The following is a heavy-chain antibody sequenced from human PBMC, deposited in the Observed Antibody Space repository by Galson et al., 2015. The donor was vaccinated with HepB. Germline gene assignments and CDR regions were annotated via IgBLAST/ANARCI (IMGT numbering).Heavy chain of an antibody. CDR1: GGSISRYY. Sequence: ETLSLTCTVSGGSISRYYWSWIRQPPGEGLEWIGHIYYSGNTNYNPSLRSRVTMSVDTSKNHFSLRLSSVTSADTALYYCASQANGWYHYFDYWGQGILVTVSS. J-gene: IGHJ4*02. D-gene: IGHD6-19*01. CDR3: ASQANGWYHYFDY. CDR2: IYYSGNT. V-gene: IGHV4-59*01.